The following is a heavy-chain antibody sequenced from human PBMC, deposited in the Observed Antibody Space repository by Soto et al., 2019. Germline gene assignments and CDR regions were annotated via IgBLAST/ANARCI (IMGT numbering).Heavy chain of an antibody. CDR1: GFTFSNYS. CDR3: AREDTACPLAYGLDV. D-gene: IGHD2-21*02. CDR2: ISSRSDI. V-gene: IGHV3-21*01. J-gene: IGHJ6*02. Sequence: GGSLRLSCVGSGFTFSNYSINWVRQAPGKGLEWVSSISSRSDIYYADSVKGRFTISRDNAKNSVSLQMNSLRAEDTAVYYCAREDTACPLAYGLDVWGQGTTVTVSS.